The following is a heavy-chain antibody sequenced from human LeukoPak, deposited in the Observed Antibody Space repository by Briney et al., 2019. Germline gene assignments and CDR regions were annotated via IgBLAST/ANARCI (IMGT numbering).Heavy chain of an antibody. CDR1: GFTFSSNA. V-gene: IGHV3-23*01. J-gene: IGHJ4*02. D-gene: IGHD3-22*01. Sequence: SGGSLRLSCAASGFTFSSNAMSWVRQAPGKGLEWVSVISVSGSRAYYADSVKGRFTISRDNAKNSLYLQMNSLRAEDTAVYYCARVDYYDSSGSYIDYWGQGTLVTVSS. CDR2: ISVSGSRA. CDR3: ARVDYYDSSGSYIDY.